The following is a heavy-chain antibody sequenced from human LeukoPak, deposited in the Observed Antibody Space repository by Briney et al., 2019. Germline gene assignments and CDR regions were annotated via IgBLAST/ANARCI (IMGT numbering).Heavy chain of an antibody. J-gene: IGHJ4*02. Sequence: PGGSLRLSCAASGFTFSSYTMNWVRQAPGKGLEWVSVIYSGGSTYYADSVKGRFTISRDNSKNTLYLQMNSLRAEDTAVYYCARLDIVATIASYYFDYWGQGTLVTVSS. CDR2: IYSGGST. D-gene: IGHD5-12*01. CDR3: ARLDIVATIASYYFDY. V-gene: IGHV3-66*04. CDR1: GFTFSSYT.